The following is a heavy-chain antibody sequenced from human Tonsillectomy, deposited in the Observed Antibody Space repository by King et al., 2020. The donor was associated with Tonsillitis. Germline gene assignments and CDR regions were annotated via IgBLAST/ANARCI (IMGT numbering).Heavy chain of an antibody. J-gene: IGHJ5*02. CDR1: GYTLTKLS. V-gene: IGHV1-24*01. D-gene: IGHD3-3*01. Sequence: QLVQSGAEVKKPGASVKVSCKVSGYTLTKLSMHWVRQAPGKGLAWMGHFDPENDETIYAQKFQGRVTMTEDTSTDTAYMELSSLRSEDTAMYYCATDLDNLATPITISGFDPWGQGTLVTVSS. CDR3: ATDLDNLATPITISGFDP. CDR2: FDPENDET.